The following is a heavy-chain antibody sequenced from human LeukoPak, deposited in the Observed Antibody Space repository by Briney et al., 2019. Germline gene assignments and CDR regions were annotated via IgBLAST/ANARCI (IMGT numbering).Heavy chain of an antibody. D-gene: IGHD3-22*01. J-gene: IGHJ4*02. Sequence: GGSLRLSCAASGFTFSSYGMHWVRQAPGKVLEWVAVISYDGSNKYYADSVKGRFTISRDNSKNTLYLHMNSLRAEDTAVYYCAKDYYDSNSVDYWGQGTLVTVSS. CDR2: ISYDGSNK. CDR1: GFTFSSYG. CDR3: AKDYYDSNSVDY. V-gene: IGHV3-30*18.